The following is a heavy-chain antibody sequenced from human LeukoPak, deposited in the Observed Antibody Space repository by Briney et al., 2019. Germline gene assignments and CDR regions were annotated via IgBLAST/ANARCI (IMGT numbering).Heavy chain of an antibody. J-gene: IGHJ4*02. CDR1: GGSISSGDYY. V-gene: IGHV4-30-4*08. Sequence: SETLSLTCTVSGGSISSGDYYWSWIRQPPGKGLEWIGYIYYSGSTYYNPSLKSRVTISVDTSKNQSSLKLSSVTAADTAVYYCARANYDFWSGLAALFDYWGQGTLVTVSS. CDR3: ARANYDFWSGLAALFDY. D-gene: IGHD3-3*01. CDR2: IYYSGST.